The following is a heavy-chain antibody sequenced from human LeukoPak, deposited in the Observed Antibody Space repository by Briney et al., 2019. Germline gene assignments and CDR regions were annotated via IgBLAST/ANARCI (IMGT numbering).Heavy chain of an antibody. D-gene: IGHD3-22*01. Sequence: PGGSLRLSCAASGFTFSSYSMNWVRQAPGKGLEWVSYISSSGSTTHYADSVKGRFTISRDNAKNSLYLQMNSLRAEDTAVYYCARDNYDSSGYYFDWGQGTLVTVSS. CDR2: ISSSGSTT. J-gene: IGHJ4*02. V-gene: IGHV3-48*04. CDR3: ARDNYDSSGYYFD. CDR1: GFTFSSYS.